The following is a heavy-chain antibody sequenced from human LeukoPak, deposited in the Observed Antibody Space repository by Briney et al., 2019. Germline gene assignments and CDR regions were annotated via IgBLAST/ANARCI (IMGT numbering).Heavy chain of an antibody. D-gene: IGHD1-26*01. V-gene: IGHV1-2*06. CDR2: INPNSGGT. J-gene: IGHJ4*02. CDR1: GYTFTGYY. Sequence: GASVKVSCKAAGYTFTGYYMHWVRQAPGQGLEWMGRINPNSGGTNYAQKFQGRVTMTRDTSISTAYMELSRLRSDDTAVYYCARVRWELLRPFDYWGQGTLVTVSS. CDR3: ARVRWELLRPFDY.